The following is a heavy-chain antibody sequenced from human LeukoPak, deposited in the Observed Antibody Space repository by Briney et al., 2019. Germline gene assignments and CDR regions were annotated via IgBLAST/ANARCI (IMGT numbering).Heavy chain of an antibody. CDR2: MNPNSGNT. D-gene: IGHD3-10*01. V-gene: IGHV1-8*02. J-gene: IGHJ6*03. CDR1: GGTFSSYA. Sequence: ASVKVSCKASGGTFSSYAISWVRQAPGQGLEWMGWMNPNSGNTGYAQKFQGRVTMTRNTSISTAYMELSSLRSEDTAVYYCATTSGYYYYMDVWGKGTTVTVSS. CDR3: ATTSGYYYYMDV.